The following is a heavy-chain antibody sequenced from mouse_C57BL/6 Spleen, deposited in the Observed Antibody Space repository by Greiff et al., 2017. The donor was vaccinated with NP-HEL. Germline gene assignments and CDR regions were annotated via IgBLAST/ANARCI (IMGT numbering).Heavy chain of an antibody. CDR2: ISDGGSYT. D-gene: IGHD1-1*01. Sequence: EVQGVESGGGLVKPGGSLKLSCAASGFTFSSYAMSWVRQTPEKRLEWVATISDGGSYTYYPDNVKGRFTISRDNAKNNLYLQMSHLKSEDTAMYYCATILRPYYFDYWGQGTTLTVSS. V-gene: IGHV5-4*01. CDR3: ATILRPYYFDY. CDR1: GFTFSSYA. J-gene: IGHJ2*01.